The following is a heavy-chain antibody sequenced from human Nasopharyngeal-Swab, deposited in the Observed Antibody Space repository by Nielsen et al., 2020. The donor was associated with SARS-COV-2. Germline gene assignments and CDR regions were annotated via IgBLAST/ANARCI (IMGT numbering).Heavy chain of an antibody. Sequence: SVKVSCKASGGTFSSYAISWVRQAPGQGLEWMGGIIPIFGTANYAQKFQGRVTITADESTSTAYMELRSLRSEDTAVYYCARDRINCSGGSCDDYWGQGTLVTVSS. CDR1: GGTFSSYA. J-gene: IGHJ4*02. V-gene: IGHV1-69*13. CDR3: ARDRINCSGGSCDDY. D-gene: IGHD2-15*01. CDR2: IIPIFGTA.